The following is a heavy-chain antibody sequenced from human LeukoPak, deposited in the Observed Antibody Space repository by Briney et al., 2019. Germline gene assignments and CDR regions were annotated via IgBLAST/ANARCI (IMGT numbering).Heavy chain of an antibody. CDR1: GYSLTSYW. CDR3: AIGGIVVVPAASDAFDI. J-gene: IGHJ3*02. CDR2: IYPGDSDT. V-gene: IGHV5-51*01. Sequence: GESLKISCKGSGYSLTSYWIGWVRQMPGKGLEWMGIIYPGDSDTRYSPSFQGQVTISADKFISTAYLQWSSLKASDTAMYYCAIGGIVVVPAASDAFDIWGQGTMVTVSS. D-gene: IGHD2-2*01.